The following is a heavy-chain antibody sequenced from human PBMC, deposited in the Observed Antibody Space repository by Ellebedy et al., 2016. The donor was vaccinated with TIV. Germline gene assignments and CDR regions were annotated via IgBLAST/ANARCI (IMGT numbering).Heavy chain of an antibody. CDR2: IVSNGDST. J-gene: IGHJ4*02. Sequence: GESLKISCSASGFTFSSYAMHWVRQAPGKGLEYISAIVSNGDSTHYANSVKGRFIISRDNSKNTLYLQMSSLRLEDTAVYYCVKAWGGWGQGTLVTVSS. V-gene: IGHV3-64D*06. CDR1: GFTFSSYA. CDR3: VKAWGG. D-gene: IGHD3-16*01.